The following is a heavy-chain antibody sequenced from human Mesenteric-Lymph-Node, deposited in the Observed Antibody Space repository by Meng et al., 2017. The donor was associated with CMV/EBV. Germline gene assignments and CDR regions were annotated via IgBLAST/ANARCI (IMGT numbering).Heavy chain of an antibody. D-gene: IGHD3-10*01. CDR3: TRVTYYSDSGSPLLDH. CDR1: GYTFTGHY. V-gene: IGHV1-2*02. CDR2: INPNSGGT. J-gene: IGHJ4*02. Sequence: ASVKVSCKASGYTFTGHYIHWVRQAPGQGLEWMGWINPNSGGTNYAQKFQARVTMTRDTSISTAYMELSRLRSDDTAIYYCTRVTYYSDSGSPLLDHWGQGTLVTVSS.